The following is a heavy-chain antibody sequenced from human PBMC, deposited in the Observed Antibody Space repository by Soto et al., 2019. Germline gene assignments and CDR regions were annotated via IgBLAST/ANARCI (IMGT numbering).Heavy chain of an antibody. CDR2: INHSGST. CDR3: ARSTVTYFDY. J-gene: IGHJ4*02. V-gene: IGHV4-34*01. CDR1: GGSCGGYD. Sequence: SETMSLTCAVDGGSCGGYDGSWIRQPPGKGLEWIGEINHSGSTNYNPSLKSRVTISVDTSKNQFSLKLSSVTAADTAVYYCARSTVTYFDYWGQGTLVTVSS. D-gene: IGHD4-17*01.